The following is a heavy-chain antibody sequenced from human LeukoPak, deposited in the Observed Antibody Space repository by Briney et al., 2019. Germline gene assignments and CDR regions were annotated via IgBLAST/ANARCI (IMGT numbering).Heavy chain of an antibody. V-gene: IGHV1-18*01. Sequence: ASVKVSCKASGYTFTSYGISWVRQAPGQGLEWMGWISAYNGNTNYAQKLQGRVTMTTDTSTSTAYMELRSLRSDDTAVYYCASGYGGYYYYYGMDVWGQGTTVTVSS. CDR3: ASGYGGYYYYYGMDV. CDR1: GYTFTSYG. D-gene: IGHD5-12*01. J-gene: IGHJ6*02. CDR2: ISAYNGNT.